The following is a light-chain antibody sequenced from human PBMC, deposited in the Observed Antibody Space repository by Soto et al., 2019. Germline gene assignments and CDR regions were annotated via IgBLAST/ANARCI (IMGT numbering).Light chain of an antibody. Sequence: EIVLTHSPGTLSLSPGERATLSCRASQSIDNNYVAWYQQKPGQAPRLVIYGASTRATDIPDRFSASGSGTDFTLTISRLEPEDFAVYYCQQYSRAPLTFGQGTKVDIK. J-gene: IGKJ1*01. CDR1: QSIDNNY. CDR2: GAS. V-gene: IGKV3-20*01. CDR3: QQYSRAPLT.